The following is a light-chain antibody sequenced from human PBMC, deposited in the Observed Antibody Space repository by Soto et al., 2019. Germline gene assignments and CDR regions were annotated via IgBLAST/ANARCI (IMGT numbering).Light chain of an antibody. J-gene: IGLJ1*01. CDR2: GNS. Sequence: QSVLTQPPSVSGAPGQRVTISCTGSSSNIGAGYAVHWYQQLPGTAPKLLIYGNSNRPSGVPDRFSGSKSGTSASLAITGLQAEDEADYYRQSYDSSLSGFVFGTGTKLTVL. V-gene: IGLV1-40*01. CDR3: QSYDSSLSGFV. CDR1: SSNIGAGYA.